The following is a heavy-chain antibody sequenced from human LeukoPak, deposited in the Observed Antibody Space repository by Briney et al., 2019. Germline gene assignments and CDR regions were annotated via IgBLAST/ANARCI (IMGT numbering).Heavy chain of an antibody. J-gene: IGHJ5*02. D-gene: IGHD6-6*01. CDR1: GGSISSYY. CDR2: IYYSGST. V-gene: IGHV4-59*01. CDR3: ARDTFEYSSSSGNWFDP. Sequence: PSETLSLTCTVSGGSISSYYWSWIRQPPGKGLEWIGYIYYSGSTNYNPSLKSRVTISVDTSKNQFSLKVSSVTAADTAVYYCARDTFEYSSSSGNWFDPWGQGTLVTVSS.